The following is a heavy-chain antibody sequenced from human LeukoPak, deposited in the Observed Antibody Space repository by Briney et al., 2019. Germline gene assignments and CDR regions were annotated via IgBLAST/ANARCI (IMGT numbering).Heavy chain of an antibody. J-gene: IGHJ2*01. CDR2: IYTSGST. D-gene: IGHD3-22*01. CDR1: GGSISSYY. Sequence: SETLSLTCTVSGGSISSYYWSWIRQPAGKGLERIGRIYTSGSTNYNPSLKSRVTMSVDTSKNQFSLKLSSVTAADTAVYYCARLDYYDSSGTNWYFDLWGRGTLVTVSS. CDR3: ARLDYYDSSGTNWYFDL. V-gene: IGHV4-4*07.